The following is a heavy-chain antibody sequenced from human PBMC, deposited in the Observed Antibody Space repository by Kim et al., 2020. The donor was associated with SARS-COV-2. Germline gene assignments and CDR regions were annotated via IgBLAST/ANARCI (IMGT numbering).Heavy chain of an antibody. V-gene: IGHV5-51*01. Sequence: GESLKISCKGSGYSFTSYWIGWVRQMPGKGLEWMGIIYPGDSDTRYSPSFQGQVTISADKSISTAYLQWSSLKASDTAMYYCASSLSHQGSGWANYWYFDLWGRGTLVTVSS. D-gene: IGHD6-19*01. J-gene: IGHJ2*01. CDR1: GYSFTSYW. CDR2: IYPGDSDT. CDR3: ASSLSHQGSGWANYWYFDL.